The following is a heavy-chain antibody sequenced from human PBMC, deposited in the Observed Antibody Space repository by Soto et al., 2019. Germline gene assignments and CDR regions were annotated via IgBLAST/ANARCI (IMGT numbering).Heavy chain of an antibody. CDR2: IYYSGST. D-gene: IGHD3-10*01. CDR1: GGSVRSGGYY. Sequence: QVQLQESGPGLVKPSETLSLTCSVSGGSVRSGGYYWSWIRQPPGKGLEWIGCIYYSGSTDYNPSLKSRVTMSLDKSKNPFSLKLNSVTAADTAVYFCARAGSYRYFDYWGQGTLVTVSS. V-gene: IGHV4-61*08. CDR3: ARAGSYRYFDY. J-gene: IGHJ4*02.